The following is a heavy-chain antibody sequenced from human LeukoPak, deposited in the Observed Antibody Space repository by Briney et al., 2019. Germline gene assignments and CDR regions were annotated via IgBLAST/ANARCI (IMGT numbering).Heavy chain of an antibody. J-gene: IGHJ5*02. V-gene: IGHV4-4*07. D-gene: IGHD2-15*01. CDR3: ARTHCGGGSCDKFDP. Sequence: SETLSLTCTVSGASISNYYWSWLRQPAGKGLEWIGSFYASATTYYNPALRSRVTLSIDTSKNQFSLKLSSVTAADTAVYYCARTHCGGGSCDKFDPWGRGILVTVSS. CDR1: GASISNYY. CDR2: FYASATT.